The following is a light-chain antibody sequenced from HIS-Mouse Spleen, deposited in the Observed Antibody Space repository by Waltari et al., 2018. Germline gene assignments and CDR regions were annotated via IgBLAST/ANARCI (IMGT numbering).Light chain of an antibody. CDR1: SSDVGGYNY. CDR3: SSYTSSSTNWV. Sequence: QCALTEAASVSGSRGQSITISCPGTSSDVGGYNYVSWYQQHPGKAPKLMIYDVTNRPSGVSNRFSRSKSGNTASLTISGLQANDEADYYCSSYTSSSTNWVFGGGTKLTVL. J-gene: IGLJ3*02. CDR2: DVT. V-gene: IGLV2-14*03.